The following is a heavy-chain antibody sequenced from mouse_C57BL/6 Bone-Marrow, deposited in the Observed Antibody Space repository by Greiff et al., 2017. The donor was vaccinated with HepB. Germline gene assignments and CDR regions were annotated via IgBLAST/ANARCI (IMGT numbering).Heavy chain of an antibody. CDR2: INPNNGGT. Sequence: QLQQFGLELVKPGAPVKISCKASGYTFTDYYMNWVKQSHGKSLEWIGYINPNNGGTSYNQKFKGKATLTVEKTSSTAYMELRRLTSEDSAVYYCAREGLSTMVTTGFAYWGQGTLVTVSA. J-gene: IGHJ3*01. D-gene: IGHD2-2*01. CDR3: AREGLSTMVTTGFAY. V-gene: IGHV1-26*01. CDR1: GYTFTDYY.